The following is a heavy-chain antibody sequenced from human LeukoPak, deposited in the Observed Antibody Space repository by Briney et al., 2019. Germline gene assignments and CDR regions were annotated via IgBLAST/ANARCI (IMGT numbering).Heavy chain of an antibody. CDR3: AKDRVVATTYYYYGMDV. Sequence: PGESLRLSCAASGFTFSSYGMHWVRQAPGKGLEWVAVISYDGSNKYYADSVKGRFTISRDNSKNTLYLQMNSLRAEDTAVYYCAKDRVVATTYYYYGMDVWGQGTTVTVSS. V-gene: IGHV3-30*18. CDR2: ISYDGSNK. D-gene: IGHD5-12*01. J-gene: IGHJ6*02. CDR1: GFTFSSYG.